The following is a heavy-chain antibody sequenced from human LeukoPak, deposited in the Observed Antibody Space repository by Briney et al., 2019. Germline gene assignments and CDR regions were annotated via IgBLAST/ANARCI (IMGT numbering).Heavy chain of an antibody. CDR2: IYSGGST. J-gene: IGHJ4*02. CDR3: AREYYDYVSH. Sequence: EGSLRLSCAASGFTVSSNYMSWVRQAPGKGLEWVSVIYSGGSTYYADSVKGRFTISRDNSKNTLYLQMNSLRAEDTAVYYCAREYYDYVSHWGQGTLVTVSS. D-gene: IGHD3-16*01. CDR1: GFTVSSNY. V-gene: IGHV3-66*01.